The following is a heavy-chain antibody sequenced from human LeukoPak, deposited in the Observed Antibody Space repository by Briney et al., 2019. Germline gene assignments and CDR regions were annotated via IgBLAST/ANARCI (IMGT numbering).Heavy chain of an antibody. CDR2: ISGSGGST. CDR1: GFSFDDYA. D-gene: IGHD6-19*01. Sequence: GTSLRLSCAASGFSFDDYAMSWVRQAPGKGLEWVSAISGSGGSTYYADSVKGRFTISRDNSKNTLYLQMNSLRAEDTAVYYCANQWLVRYYFDYWGQGTLSPSPQ. V-gene: IGHV3-23*01. CDR3: ANQWLVRYYFDY. J-gene: IGHJ4*02.